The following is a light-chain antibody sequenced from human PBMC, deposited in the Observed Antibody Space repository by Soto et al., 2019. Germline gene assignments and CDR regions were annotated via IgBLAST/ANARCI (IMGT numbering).Light chain of an antibody. CDR3: QQYGSSPLT. V-gene: IGKV3-20*01. J-gene: IGKJ4*02. CDR1: QSVSSSY. Sequence: EIVLTQSPGTLSLSPGERATLSCRASQSVSSSYLACYQQKPGQAPRLLIYGASSRATGIPDRFSGSGSGTDFTLTTSRLEPEDFAVYYCQQYGSSPLTFGGGTKVDIK. CDR2: GAS.